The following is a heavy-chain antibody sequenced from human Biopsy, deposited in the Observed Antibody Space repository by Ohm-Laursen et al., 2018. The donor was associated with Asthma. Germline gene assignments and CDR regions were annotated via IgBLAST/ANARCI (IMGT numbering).Heavy chain of an antibody. CDR1: GVSLSSFG. Sequence: SLRLSCTALGVSLSSFGMNWVRQAPGKGLEWVAVISYDGSKKEYGDSVKGRFTISRDNSKDTVYLQMNSLRAEDTAVYYCAKGRYKWNDGYYGPDVWGQGTTVTVS. CDR2: ISYDGSKK. D-gene: IGHD1-20*01. V-gene: IGHV3-30*18. J-gene: IGHJ6*02. CDR3: AKGRYKWNDGYYGPDV.